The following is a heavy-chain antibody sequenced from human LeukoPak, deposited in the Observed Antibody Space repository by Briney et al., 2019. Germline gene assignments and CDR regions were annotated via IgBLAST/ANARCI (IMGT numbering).Heavy chain of an antibody. V-gene: IGHV4-39*07. D-gene: IGHD3-22*01. CDR2: IYYTGST. CDR1: GGSISSNSYY. CDR3: ARDRQYYYDSSASFDY. J-gene: IGHJ4*02. Sequence: PSETLSLTCTVSGGSISSNSYYWGWIRQPPGTGLQWIGSIYYTGSTYYNPSLKSRVTISLDTSKNHFSLNLTSVTAADTAVYYCARDRQYYYDSSASFDYWGQGTLVTVSS.